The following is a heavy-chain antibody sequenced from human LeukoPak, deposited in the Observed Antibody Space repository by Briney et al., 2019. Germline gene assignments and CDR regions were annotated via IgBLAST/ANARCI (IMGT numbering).Heavy chain of an antibody. D-gene: IGHD3-3*01. CDR2: ISSSSSYI. V-gene: IGHV3-21*01. J-gene: IGHJ6*02. CDR1: GFTFSTYG. Sequence: PGGSLRLSCAASGFTFSTYGMNWVRQAPGKGLEWVSSISSSSSYIYYADSVKGRFTISRDNATNSLYLQMNSLRAEDTAVYYCARDAGGRITIFGVVRDYYYGMDVWGQGTTVTVSS. CDR3: ARDAGGRITIFGVVRDYYYGMDV.